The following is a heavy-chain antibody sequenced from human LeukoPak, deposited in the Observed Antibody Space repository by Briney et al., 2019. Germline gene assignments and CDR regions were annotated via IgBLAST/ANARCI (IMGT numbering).Heavy chain of an antibody. J-gene: IGHJ4*02. CDR2: IYSGGST. Sequence: GGSLRLSCAASGLTVSSNYMSWVRQAPGKGLEWVSVIYSGGSTYYADSVKGRFTISRDNSKNTLYLQMNSLRAEDTAVYYCARNMVRGVYYFDYWGQGTLVTVSS. CDR3: ARNMVRGVYYFDY. CDR1: GLTVSSNY. V-gene: IGHV3-66*01. D-gene: IGHD3-10*01.